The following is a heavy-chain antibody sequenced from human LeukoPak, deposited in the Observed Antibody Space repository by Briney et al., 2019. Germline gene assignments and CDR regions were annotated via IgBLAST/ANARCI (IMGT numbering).Heavy chain of an antibody. J-gene: IGHJ4*02. Sequence: SETLSLTCAVSGVSISSSEWWIWVRQPPGQGLKWIGEIHRAGRTRYNPSLKSRVTMSMDYSKNQFSLNVSSVTAADTAIYYCGKTDIYFNPIDYWGPGSLVTVSS. CDR3: GKTDIYFNPIDY. CDR2: IHRAGRT. V-gene: IGHV4-4*02. CDR1: GVSISSSEW. D-gene: IGHD3-9*01.